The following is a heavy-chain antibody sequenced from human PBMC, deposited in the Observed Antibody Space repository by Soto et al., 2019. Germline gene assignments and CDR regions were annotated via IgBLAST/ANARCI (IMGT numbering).Heavy chain of an antibody. CDR3: ASSSSSGYYYGMDV. CDR2: IYSGGST. J-gene: IGHJ6*02. D-gene: IGHD6-6*01. CDR1: GFTVSSNY. Sequence: PGGSLRLSCAASGFTVSSNYMSWVRQAPGKGLEWVSVIYSGGSTYYADSVKGRFTISRDNSKNTLYLQMNSLRAEDTAVYYCASSSSSGYYYGMDVWGQGTTVTVSS. V-gene: IGHV3-53*01.